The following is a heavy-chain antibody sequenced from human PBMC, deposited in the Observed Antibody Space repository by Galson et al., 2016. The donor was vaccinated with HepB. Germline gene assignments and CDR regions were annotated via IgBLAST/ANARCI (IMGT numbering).Heavy chain of an antibody. J-gene: IGHJ4*02. V-gene: IGHV3-30*18. CDR1: GFTFSNYG. Sequence: SLRLSCAASGFTFSNYGMHWVRQAPGKGLEWVAVISYDGSNKYYVDSVKGRFTISRDNSKNTLYLQMNSLRAEDTAVYYCQKVYYGSGSYHSNYFDYWGQGTLVTVSS. CDR3: QKVYYGSGSYHSNYFDY. D-gene: IGHD3-10*01. CDR2: ISYDGSNK.